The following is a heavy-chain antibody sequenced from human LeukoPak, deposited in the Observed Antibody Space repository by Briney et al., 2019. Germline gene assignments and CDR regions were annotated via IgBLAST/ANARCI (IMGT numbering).Heavy chain of an antibody. CDR2: IIPIFGTA. D-gene: IGHD1-26*01. J-gene: IGHJ2*01. CDR1: GGTFSSYA. Sequence: SVKVSCKASGGTFSSYAISWVRQAPGQGLEWMGRIIPIFGTANYAQKFQERVTITRDMSTSTAYMELSSLRSEDTAVYYCAAFRLGGSYPGYFDLWGRGTLVTVSS. CDR3: AAFRLGGSYPGYFDL. V-gene: IGHV1-69*05.